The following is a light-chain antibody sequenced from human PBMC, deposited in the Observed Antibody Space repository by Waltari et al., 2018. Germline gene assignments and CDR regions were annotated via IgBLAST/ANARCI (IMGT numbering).Light chain of an antibody. CDR3: HQYNRWPRT. CDR2: GVS. V-gene: IGKV3D-15*01. Sequence: EIVMTQSPATLSVSPGERATLSCRASQSVSNNLAWYQQKPGQTPRLLIYGVSIRATGIPARFSGSGSGTEFTLTISSLQSEDFAVYYCHQYNRWPRTFGQGTKVEIK. J-gene: IGKJ1*01. CDR1: QSVSNN.